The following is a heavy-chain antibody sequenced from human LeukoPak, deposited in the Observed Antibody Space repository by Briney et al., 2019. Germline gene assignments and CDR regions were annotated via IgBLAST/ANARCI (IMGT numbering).Heavy chain of an antibody. D-gene: IGHD3-10*01. CDR1: GFTFSTFA. Sequence: GGSLRLSCEASGFTFSTFAMIWVRQPPGKGLEWVSSIFPSGGEIHYADSVRGRFTISRDNSKNTLYVQMKSLRAEDTAVYYCAKEGDYYGSGSYRDGFDIWGQGTMVTVSS. V-gene: IGHV3-23*01. CDR3: AKEGDYYGSGSYRDGFDI. J-gene: IGHJ3*02. CDR2: IFPSGGEI.